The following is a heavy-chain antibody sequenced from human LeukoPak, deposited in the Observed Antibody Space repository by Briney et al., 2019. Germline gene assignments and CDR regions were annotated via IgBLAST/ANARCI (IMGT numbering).Heavy chain of an antibody. J-gene: IGHJ4*02. CDR1: GYSFTSYG. D-gene: IGHD2-8*01. CDR3: AREECSIGVCYPSGY. CDR2: ISTYNANT. Sequence: ASVKVSCTASGYSFTSYGISWVRQAPGQGLEWMGWISTYNANTNYALKLQGRVTLTTGTSTSTAYMELKSLRSDDTAVYYCAREECSIGVCYPSGYWGQGTLVTVSS. V-gene: IGHV1-18*01.